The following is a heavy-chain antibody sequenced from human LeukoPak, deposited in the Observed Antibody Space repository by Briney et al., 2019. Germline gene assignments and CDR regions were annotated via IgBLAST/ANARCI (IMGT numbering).Heavy chain of an antibody. CDR2: ISSTSTFI. CDR1: GFTFSRYS. V-gene: IGHV3-21*01. CDR3: ARDYFDSTNYPQTYYYYYMDV. Sequence: GRSLRLSCAASGFTFSRYSMSWVRQAPGKGLEWVASISSTSTFIYSADSVKGRFTISRDTAENSLFLQMNSLRAEDTAIYYCARDYFDSTNYPQTYYYYYMDVWGKGTTVTVSS. J-gene: IGHJ6*03. D-gene: IGHD3-22*01.